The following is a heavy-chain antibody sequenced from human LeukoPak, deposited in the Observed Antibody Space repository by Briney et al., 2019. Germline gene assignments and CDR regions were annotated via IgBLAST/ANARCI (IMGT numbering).Heavy chain of an antibody. D-gene: IGHD5-24*01. CDR3: ARGSERWLQSGNDY. CDR2: IYYSGSA. Sequence: PSETLSLTCTVSGGSINNYYWSWIRQSPGKGLEWIGYIYYSGSANYNPSLKSRVTISVDTSKNHFSLKLSSVTAADTAVYYCARGSERWLQSGNDYWGQGTLVTVSS. CDR1: GGSINNYY. V-gene: IGHV4-59*01. J-gene: IGHJ4*02.